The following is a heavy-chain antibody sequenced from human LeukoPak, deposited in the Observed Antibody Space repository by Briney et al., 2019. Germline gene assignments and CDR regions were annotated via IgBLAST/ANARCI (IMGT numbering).Heavy chain of an antibody. V-gene: IGHV3-11*04. Sequence: GSLRLSCAASGFTFSDFYMTWIRQAPGRGLEWVSYISNRGSTIHYADSVRGRFTISRDNAKNSLYLQMSSLRDEDTAVYYCARDRPGATVTPFDYWGLGTLVTVSS. CDR2: ISNRGSTI. CDR3: ARDRPGATVTPFDY. D-gene: IGHD4-17*01. CDR1: GFTFSDFY. J-gene: IGHJ4*02.